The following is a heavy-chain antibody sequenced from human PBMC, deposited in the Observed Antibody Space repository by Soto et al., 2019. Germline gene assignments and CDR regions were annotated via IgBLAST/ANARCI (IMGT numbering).Heavy chain of an antibody. J-gene: IGHJ3*02. Sequence: ASVKVSCKASGYTLTGYYMHWVRQAPGQGLEWMGWINPNSGGTNYAQKFQGWVTMTRDTSISTAYMELSRLRSDDTAVYYCAIGGNSAYDAFDIWGQGTMVTVSS. CDR3: AIGGNSAYDAFDI. D-gene: IGHD2-21*02. CDR2: INPNSGGT. CDR1: GYTLTGYY. V-gene: IGHV1-2*04.